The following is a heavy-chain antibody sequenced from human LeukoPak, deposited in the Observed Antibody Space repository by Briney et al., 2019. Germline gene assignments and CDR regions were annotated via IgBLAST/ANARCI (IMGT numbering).Heavy chain of an antibody. V-gene: IGHV1-2*02. CDR1: GYTFTDYY. CDR2: INPNSGGT. CDR3: ARDPPGVRYGRPIFDF. D-gene: IGHD2-8*01. J-gene: IGHJ4*02. Sequence: ASVKVSCKASGYTFTDYYMHWVRQAPGQGLEWMGWINPNSGGTNYAQKFQGRVTMTRDKSVSTAYMELYSLRSDDTAVYYCARDPPGVRYGRPIFDFWGQGTLVTVSS.